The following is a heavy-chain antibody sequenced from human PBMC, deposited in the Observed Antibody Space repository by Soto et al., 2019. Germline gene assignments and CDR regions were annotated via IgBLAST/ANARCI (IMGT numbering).Heavy chain of an antibody. D-gene: IGHD3-10*01. J-gene: IGHJ4*02. CDR2: ISAYNGNT. CDR1: GYTFTSYG. V-gene: IGHV1-18*01. CDR3: ARPYYYGSGSSKYYFDY. Sequence: GASVKVSCKASGYTFTSYGISWVRQAPGQGLEWMGWISAYNGNTNYAQKLQGRVTMTTDTSTSTAYMELRSLRSDDTAVYYCARPYYYGSGSSKYYFDYWGQGTLVTVSS.